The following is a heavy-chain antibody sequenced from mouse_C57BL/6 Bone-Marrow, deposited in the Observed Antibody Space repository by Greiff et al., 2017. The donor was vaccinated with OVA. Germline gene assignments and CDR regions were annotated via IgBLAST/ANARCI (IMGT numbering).Heavy chain of an antibody. CDR3: TTSRWLSFDY. V-gene: IGHV14-4*01. CDR2: IDPENGDT. J-gene: IGHJ2*01. CDR1: GFNIKDDY. D-gene: IGHD2-3*01. Sequence: VQLQQSGAELVRPGASVKLSCTASGFNIKDDYMHWVKQRPEQGLEWIGWIDPENGDTEYASKFQGKATITADTSSNTAYLQLSSLTSEDTAVYYCTTSRWLSFDYWGQGTTLTVSS.